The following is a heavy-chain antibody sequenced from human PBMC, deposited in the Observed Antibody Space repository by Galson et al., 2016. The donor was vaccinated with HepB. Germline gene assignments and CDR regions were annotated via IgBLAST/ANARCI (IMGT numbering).Heavy chain of an antibody. V-gene: IGHV3-23*01. J-gene: IGHJ6*02. CDR1: GFTFSTYA. Sequence: SLRLSCAASGFTFSTYAMTWVRQAPGKGLEWVSTVSGRSGSTYYVDSVQGRFSISRDNSKNSLYLQMNSLRADDTAVYYCAKVGAYGGGDCYNYYYYGMDVWGQGTTVTVSS. D-gene: IGHD2-21*01. CDR2: VSGRSGST. CDR3: AKVGAYGGGDCYNYYYYGMDV.